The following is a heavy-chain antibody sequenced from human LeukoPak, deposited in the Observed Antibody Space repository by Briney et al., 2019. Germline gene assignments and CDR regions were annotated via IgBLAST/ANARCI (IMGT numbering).Heavy chain of an antibody. J-gene: IGHJ6*02. CDR3: AREKTMIEGRTSPYYYYYYGMDV. CDR1: GYTFTSYA. V-gene: IGHV1-3*01. Sequence: GASVKVSCKASGYTFTSYAMHWVRQAPGQRLEWMGWINAGNGNTKYSQKFQGRVTITRDTSASTAYMELSSLRSEDTAVYYCAREKTMIEGRTSPYYYYYYGMDVWGQGTTVTVSS. CDR2: INAGNGNT. D-gene: IGHD3-22*01.